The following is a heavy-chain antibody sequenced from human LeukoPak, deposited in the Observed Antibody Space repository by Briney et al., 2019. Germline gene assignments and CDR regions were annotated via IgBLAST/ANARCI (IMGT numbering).Heavy chain of an antibody. CDR3: ARGANSGSYFSAFDY. D-gene: IGHD1-26*01. V-gene: IGHV1-69*13. J-gene: IGHJ4*02. CDR1: GYTFTSYG. CDR2: IIPIFGTA. Sequence: SVKVSCKASGYTFTSYGISWVRQAPGQGLEWMGGIIPIFGTANYAQKFQGRVTITADESTSTAYMELSSLRSEDTAVYYCARGANSGSYFSAFDYWGQGTLVTVSS.